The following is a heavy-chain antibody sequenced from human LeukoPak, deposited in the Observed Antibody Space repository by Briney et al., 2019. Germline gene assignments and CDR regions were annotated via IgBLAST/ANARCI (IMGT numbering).Heavy chain of an antibody. CDR2: IRSKANSYAT. D-gene: IGHD2-15*01. V-gene: IGHV3-73*01. CDR3: RVVVKTDYYFDY. J-gene: IGHJ4*02. Sequence: GGSLRLSCAASGFTFSGSAMHWVRQASGKGLEWVGRIRSKANSYATAYAASVKGRFTISRDDSKNTAYLQMDSLKTEDTAVYYCRVVVKTDYYFDYWGQGTLVTVSS. CDR1: GFTFSGSA.